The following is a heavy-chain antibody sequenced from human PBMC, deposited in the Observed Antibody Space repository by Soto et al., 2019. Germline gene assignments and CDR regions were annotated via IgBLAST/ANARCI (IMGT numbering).Heavy chain of an antibody. D-gene: IGHD2-2*01. CDR2: IYYSGST. J-gene: IGHJ6*02. CDR3: ARLVPAAMIDYYYYYGMDV. CDR1: GGSISSYY. Sequence: SETLSLTCTVSGGSISSYYWSWIRQPPGKGLEWIGYIYYSGSTNYNPSLKSRVTITVYTSKNQFSLKLSSVTAADTAVYDCARLVPAAMIDYYYYYGMDVWGQGTTVTVSS. V-gene: IGHV4-59*01.